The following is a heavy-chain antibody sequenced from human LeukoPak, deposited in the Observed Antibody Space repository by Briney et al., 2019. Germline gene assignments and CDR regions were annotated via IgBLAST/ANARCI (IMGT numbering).Heavy chain of an antibody. J-gene: IGHJ4*02. CDR2: ISSNGGST. D-gene: IGHD6-13*01. Sequence: GGSLRLSCVASGVTFSTYTMHWVRQAPGKGLEYVSAISSNGGSTYYANSVKGRFIISRDNSKNTLYLQMGSLRAEDMAVYYCARDLQGRYSSSWVLDYWGQGTLVTVSS. CDR1: GVTFSTYT. CDR3: ARDLQGRYSSSWVLDY. V-gene: IGHV3-64*01.